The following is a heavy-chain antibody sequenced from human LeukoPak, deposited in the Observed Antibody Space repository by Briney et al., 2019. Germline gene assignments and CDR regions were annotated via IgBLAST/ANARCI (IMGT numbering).Heavy chain of an antibody. CDR3: ARDRTTYYYYGMDV. Sequence: GGSLRLSCAASGFTFSSYWMSWVRQAPGKGLEWVANIKQDGSEKYYVDSVKGRFTISRDNAKNSLYLQMSSLRAEDTAVYYCARDRTTYYYYGMDVWGQGTTVTVSS. V-gene: IGHV3-7*01. J-gene: IGHJ6*02. CDR1: GFTFSSYW. CDR2: IKQDGSEK. D-gene: IGHD1-7*01.